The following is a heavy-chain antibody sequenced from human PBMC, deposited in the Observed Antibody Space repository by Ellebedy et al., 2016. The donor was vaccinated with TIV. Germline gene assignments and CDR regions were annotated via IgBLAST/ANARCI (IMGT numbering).Heavy chain of an antibody. D-gene: IGHD3-3*01. J-gene: IGHJ4*02. V-gene: IGHV3-48*04. CDR1: GFTFSSYS. Sequence: GGSLRLXCAASGFTFSSYSINWVRQAPGKGLEWVSYISSSGSTIYYADSVKGRFTISRDNAKNSLYLQMNSLRAEDTAVYYCARSFDFWSASDYWGQGTLVTVSS. CDR2: ISSSGSTI. CDR3: ARSFDFWSASDY.